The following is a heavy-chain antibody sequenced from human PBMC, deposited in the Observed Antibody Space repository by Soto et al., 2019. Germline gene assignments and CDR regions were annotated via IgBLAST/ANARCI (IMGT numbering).Heavy chain of an antibody. Sequence: QVQLVESGGGVVQPGRSLRLSCAASGFTFSSYGMHWVRQAPGKGLEWVAGISYDGSNKYYADSVKGRFTISRDNSKNTLYLQMNSLRAEDTAVYYCAKGDIVATTPAFDIWGQGTMVTVSS. CDR3: AKGDIVATTPAFDI. V-gene: IGHV3-30*18. J-gene: IGHJ3*02. D-gene: IGHD5-12*01. CDR2: ISYDGSNK. CDR1: GFTFSSYG.